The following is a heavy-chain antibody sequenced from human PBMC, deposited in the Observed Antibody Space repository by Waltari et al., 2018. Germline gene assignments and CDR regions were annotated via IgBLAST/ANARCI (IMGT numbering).Heavy chain of an antibody. V-gene: IGHV3-30*04. CDR1: VFSFNTYS. J-gene: IGHJ4*02. D-gene: IGHD3-10*01. CDR3: VKGAVRGIIS. CDR2: ISNAETTQ. Sequence: QVQLVESGGGVVQPGRCLRISCAGSVFSFNTYSLHWARQGPGKGVEWVGVISNAETTQYYADSVKGRCTLSRDKSKNTLFRQLNRLGIEDTAVYFCVKGAVRGIISWVQRTLVIVSS.